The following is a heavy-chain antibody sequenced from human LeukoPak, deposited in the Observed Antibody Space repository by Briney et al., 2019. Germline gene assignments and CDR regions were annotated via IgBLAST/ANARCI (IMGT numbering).Heavy chain of an antibody. CDR1: GFTFSSYW. CDR2: IKHDGSEA. V-gene: IGHV3-7*01. Sequence: GSLRLSCAASGFTFSSYWMSWVRQAPGKGLEWVANIKHDGSEAYYVASVKGRFTISKDKARNSLFLQMNSLRTEDTATYYCVKGRGGYEKYKTFDYWGQGTLVTVSS. CDR3: VKGRGGYEKYKTFDY. J-gene: IGHJ4*02. D-gene: IGHD5-12*01.